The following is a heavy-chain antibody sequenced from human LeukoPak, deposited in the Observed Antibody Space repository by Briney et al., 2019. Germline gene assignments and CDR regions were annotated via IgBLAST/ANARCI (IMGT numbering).Heavy chain of an antibody. CDR3: ARGSWFDP. Sequence: ASVKVSCKTSGGAFSSYAVSWVRQAPGQGLEWMGGIIPSSSATDYAQNFQDRVTITADESTSTVYMELSSLRSEDTAVYYCARGSWFDPWGQGTLITVSS. V-gene: IGHV1-69*01. D-gene: IGHD3-10*01. J-gene: IGHJ5*02. CDR2: IIPSSSAT. CDR1: GGAFSSYA.